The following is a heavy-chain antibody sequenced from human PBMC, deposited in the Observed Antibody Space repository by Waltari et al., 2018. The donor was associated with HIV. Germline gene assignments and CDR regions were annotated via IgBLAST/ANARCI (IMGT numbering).Heavy chain of an antibody. V-gene: IGHV3-48*03. CDR3: ARDAEGGGFDY. D-gene: IGHD3-16*01. CDR2: ISSSGSTI. J-gene: IGHJ4*02. CDR1: GFTFSSYE. Sequence: EVQLVESGGGLVQPGGSLRLSCAASGFTFSSYEMNWVRQATGKGLEWVSYISSSGSTIYYADSVKGRFTISRDNAKNSLYLQMNSLRAEDTAVYYCARDAEGGGFDYWGQGTLVTVSS.